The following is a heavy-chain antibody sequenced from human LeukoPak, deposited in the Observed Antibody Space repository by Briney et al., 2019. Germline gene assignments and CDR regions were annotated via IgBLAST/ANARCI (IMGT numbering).Heavy chain of an antibody. CDR2: ISGSGATT. Sequence: GGSLRLSCAASGFTFSSCAMSWVRQAPGKGLEWVSGISGSGATTYYADSVKGRFTVSRDNAKNSLYLQMNSLRAEDTAVYYCAREYYYGSGDNWFDPWGQGTLVTVSS. V-gene: IGHV3-23*01. CDR3: AREYYYGSGDNWFDP. J-gene: IGHJ5*02. CDR1: GFTFSSCA. D-gene: IGHD3-10*01.